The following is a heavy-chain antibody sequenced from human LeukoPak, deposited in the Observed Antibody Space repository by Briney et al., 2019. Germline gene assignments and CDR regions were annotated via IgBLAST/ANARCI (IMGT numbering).Heavy chain of an antibody. CDR3: AAGGTPPYYFDY. CDR1: GGSISSSSYY. CDR2: IYYSGSG. D-gene: IGHD1-1*01. V-gene: IGHV4-39*07. Sequence: SETLSLTCTVSGGSISSSSYYWGWIRQPPGKGLEWIGSIYYSGSGYYNPSLKSRVTISLDTSKNQFSLKLTSVTAADTAVYYCAAGGTPPYYFDYWGQGTLVTVSS. J-gene: IGHJ4*02.